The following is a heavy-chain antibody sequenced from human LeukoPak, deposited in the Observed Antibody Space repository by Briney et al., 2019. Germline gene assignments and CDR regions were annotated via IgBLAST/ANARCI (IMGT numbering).Heavy chain of an antibody. Sequence: GGSLRLSCAASGFTFSSYAMSWVRQAPGKGLEWVSAISGSGGSTYYADSVKGRFTISRDNSKDTLYLQMNSLRAEDTAVYYCAKDLGYYDFWSGYSSPLFDYWGQGTLVTVSS. CDR1: GFTFSSYA. CDR2: ISGSGGST. CDR3: AKDLGYYDFWSGYSSPLFDY. D-gene: IGHD3-3*01. V-gene: IGHV3-23*01. J-gene: IGHJ4*02.